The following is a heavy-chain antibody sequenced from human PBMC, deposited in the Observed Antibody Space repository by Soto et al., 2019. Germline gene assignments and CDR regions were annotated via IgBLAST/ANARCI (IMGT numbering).Heavy chain of an antibody. CDR3: ARARYCTNGVCYGFDP. Sequence: QVQLVQSGAEVKKPGASVKVSCKASGYTFTSYDINWVRQATGQGLEWMGWMNPNSGNTGYAQKFQGRVTMNRNTTLSTAYMELSSLTSEDTAVYYCARARYCTNGVCYGFDPWGQGTLVTVSS. V-gene: IGHV1-8*01. D-gene: IGHD2-8*01. CDR1: GYTFTSYD. J-gene: IGHJ5*02. CDR2: MNPNSGNT.